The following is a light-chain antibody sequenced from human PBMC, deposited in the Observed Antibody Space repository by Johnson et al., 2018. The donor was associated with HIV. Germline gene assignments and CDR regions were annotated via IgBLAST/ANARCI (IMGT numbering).Light chain of an antibody. V-gene: IGLV1-51*01. CDR2: DNN. J-gene: IGLJ1*01. CDR1: NSNIGNNY. Sequence: QSVLTQPPSVSAAPGQKVTISCSGSNSNIGNNYVSWYQQVPGTAPKLLIYDNNKRPSGIPDRFSGSKSGTSATLGITRLQTGDEADYYCGTWDSSLSAGFYVFGTGTKVTVL. CDR3: GTWDSSLSAGFYV.